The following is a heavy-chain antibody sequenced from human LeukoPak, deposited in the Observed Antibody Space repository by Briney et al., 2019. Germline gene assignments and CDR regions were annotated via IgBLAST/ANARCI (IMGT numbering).Heavy chain of an antibody. CDR1: GGSISSYY. CDR2: IYYSGST. D-gene: IGHD4-17*01. V-gene: IGHV4-59*01. J-gene: IGHJ3*02. CDR3: ARDSSTVTGDAFDI. Sequence: SETLSLTCTVSGGSISSYYWNWIRQPPGKGLEWIGYIYYSGSTNYNPSLQSRVTISVDTSKSQFSLKLISVTAADTPVYYCARDSSTVTGDAFDIWGQGTMVTVSS.